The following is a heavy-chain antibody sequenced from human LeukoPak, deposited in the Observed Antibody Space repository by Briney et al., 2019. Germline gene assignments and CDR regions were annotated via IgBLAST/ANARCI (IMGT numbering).Heavy chain of an antibody. CDR2: IYYSGST. J-gene: IGHJ6*03. Sequence: SETLSLTCTVSGDSISSSKSNFWGWIRQPPGEGLAWIGSIYYSGSTYYNASLKSRVTISVDTSKNQFSLTLSSVTAADTAVYYCAREGKQQLGDYYYYYYMDVWGKGTTVTVSS. D-gene: IGHD6-13*01. CDR1: GDSISSSKSNF. V-gene: IGHV4-39*07. CDR3: AREGKQQLGDYYYYYYMDV.